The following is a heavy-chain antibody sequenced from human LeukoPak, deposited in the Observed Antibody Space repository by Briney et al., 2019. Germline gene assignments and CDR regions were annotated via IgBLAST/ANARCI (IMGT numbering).Heavy chain of an antibody. Sequence: SETLSLTCTVSGGSISSSSYYWGWIRQPPGKGLEWIGSIYYSGSTYYNPSLKSRVTISVDTSKNQFSLKLSSVTAADTAVYYCARGMYSSGWYVSDAFDIWGQGTMVTVSS. CDR3: ARGMYSSGWYVSDAFDI. CDR2: IYYSGST. J-gene: IGHJ3*02. CDR1: GGSISSSSYY. V-gene: IGHV4-39*01. D-gene: IGHD6-19*01.